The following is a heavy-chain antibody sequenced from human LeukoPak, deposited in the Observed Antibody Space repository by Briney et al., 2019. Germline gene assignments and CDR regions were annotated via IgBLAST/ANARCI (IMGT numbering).Heavy chain of an antibody. CDR2: ISGGGGST. CDR1: GFTFSSYA. V-gene: IGHV3-23*01. Sequence: GGSLRLSCAASGFTFSSYAMSWVRQAPGKGLEWVAAISGGGGSTYYADSVKGRFTISRDNSKNTLYVQMNSLRAEDTAVYYCARTTLLDFDWSPDGFDIWGQGTMVTVSS. CDR3: ARTTLLDFDWSPDGFDI. J-gene: IGHJ3*02. D-gene: IGHD3-9*01.